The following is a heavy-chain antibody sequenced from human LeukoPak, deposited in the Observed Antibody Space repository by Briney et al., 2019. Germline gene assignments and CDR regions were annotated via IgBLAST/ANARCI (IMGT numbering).Heavy chain of an antibody. Sequence: GGSLRLSCAASGFTFSSYAMSWVRQAPGKGLEWVSVISGSGGSTYYADSVKGRFTISRDNSKNTLYLQMNSLRVEDTAVYYCTRGMDHINYAWFDPWGQGTLVIVSS. V-gene: IGHV3-23*01. CDR2: ISGSGGST. D-gene: IGHD4-11*01. CDR3: TRGMDHINYAWFDP. CDR1: GFTFSSYA. J-gene: IGHJ5*02.